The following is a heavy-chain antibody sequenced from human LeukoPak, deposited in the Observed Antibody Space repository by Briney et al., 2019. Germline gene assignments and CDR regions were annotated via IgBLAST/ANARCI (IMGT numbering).Heavy chain of an antibody. J-gene: IGHJ5*02. CDR2: INHSGST. D-gene: IGHD3-10*01. V-gene: IGHV4-34*01. CDR1: GGSFSGYY. Sequence: KPSETLSLTCAVYGGSFSGYYWSWIRRPPGKGLEWIGEINHSGSTNYNPSLKSRVTISVDTSKNQFSLKLSSVTAADTAVYYCAALYGSGSYYNRGNWFDPWGQGTLVTVSS. CDR3: AALYGSGSYYNRGNWFDP.